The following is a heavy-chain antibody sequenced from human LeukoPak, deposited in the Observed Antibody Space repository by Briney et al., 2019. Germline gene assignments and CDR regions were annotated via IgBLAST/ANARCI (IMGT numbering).Heavy chain of an antibody. V-gene: IGHV1-69*04. J-gene: IGHJ6*02. CDR3: ASLTRPRGYFYGMDV. Sequence: SVKVSCKASGGTFSSYAISWVRQAPGQGLEWMGRIIPIFGIANYAQKYQGRVTITADKSTSTAYMELSSLRSEDTAVYYCASLTRPRGYFYGMDVWGQGTTVTVSS. CDR2: IIPIFGIA. CDR1: GGTFSSYA.